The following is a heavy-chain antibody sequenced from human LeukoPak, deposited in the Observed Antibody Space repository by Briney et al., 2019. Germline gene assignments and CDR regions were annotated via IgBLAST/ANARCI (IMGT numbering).Heavy chain of an antibody. D-gene: IGHD2-2*01. CDR1: GFTFDDYA. V-gene: IGHV3-74*01. CDR3: ARGDAYALKY. J-gene: IGHJ4*02. Sequence: GGSLRLSCAASGFTFDDYAMHWVRQAPGKGLVWVSRINSDGTTTAYADSVKGRFTISRDNAKNTLYLQTNSLRAEDTAVYYCARGDAYALKYWGQGTLATVSS. CDR2: INSDGTTT.